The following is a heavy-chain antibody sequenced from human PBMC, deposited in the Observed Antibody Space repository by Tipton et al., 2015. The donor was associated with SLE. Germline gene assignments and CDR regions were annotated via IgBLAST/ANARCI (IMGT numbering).Heavy chain of an antibody. V-gene: IGHV3-33*01. CDR2: IWYDGSNK. D-gene: IGHD3-10*01. J-gene: IGHJ4*02. CDR3: ARDLRELLWFGELFY. CDR1: GFTFSSYG. Sequence: SLRLSCAAPGFTFSSYGMHWVRQAPGKGLEWVAVIWYDGSNKYYADSVKGRFTISRDNSKNTLYLQMNSLRAEDTAVYYCARDLRELLWFGELFYWGQGTLVTVSS.